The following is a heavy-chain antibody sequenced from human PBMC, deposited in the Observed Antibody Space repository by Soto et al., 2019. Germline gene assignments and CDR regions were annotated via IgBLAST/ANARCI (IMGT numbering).Heavy chain of an antibody. Sequence: VQLVESGGGLVQPGRSLRLSCAASGFTFDDYAMHWVRQAPGKGLEWVSGISWNSGNIAYADSVKGRFTISRDNAKNSLYLQMKSLRAEDTALYYCAKAKLRYFDWSPFDYWGQGTLVTVSS. CDR1: GFTFDDYA. CDR3: AKAKLRYFDWSPFDY. CDR2: ISWNSGNI. J-gene: IGHJ4*02. D-gene: IGHD3-9*01. V-gene: IGHV3-9*01.